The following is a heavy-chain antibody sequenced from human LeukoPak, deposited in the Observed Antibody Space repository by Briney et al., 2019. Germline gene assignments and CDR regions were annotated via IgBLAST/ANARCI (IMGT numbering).Heavy chain of an antibody. CDR1: GFTFSDYY. D-gene: IGHD4/OR15-4a*01. J-gene: IGHJ4*02. V-gene: IGHV3-11*06. CDR2: ISSSSSYT. CDR3: ARDIVSMADY. Sequence: GGSWNLSWEAFGFTFSDYYMSWIRKAQGKGLGWVSYISSSSSYTNYADSVKGRFTISRDNAKKSLYLQMNSLRAEDTAVYYCARDIVSMADYWGQGTLVTVSS.